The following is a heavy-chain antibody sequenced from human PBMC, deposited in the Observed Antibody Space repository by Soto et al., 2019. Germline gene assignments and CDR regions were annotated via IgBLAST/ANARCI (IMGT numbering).Heavy chain of an antibody. V-gene: IGHV4-30-4*01. Sequence: PSETLSLTCTVSGGSISSGDYYWSWIRQPPGKGLEWIGYIYYSGSTYYNPSLKGRVTISVDTSKNQFSLKLSSVTAADTAAYYCARDSIAAAGRLFDYWGQGTLVTVSS. CDR3: ARDSIAAAGRLFDY. CDR2: IYYSGST. D-gene: IGHD6-13*01. CDR1: GGSISSGDYY. J-gene: IGHJ4*02.